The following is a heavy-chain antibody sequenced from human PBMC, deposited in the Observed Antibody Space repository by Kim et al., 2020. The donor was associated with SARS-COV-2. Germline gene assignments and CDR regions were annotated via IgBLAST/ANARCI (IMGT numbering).Heavy chain of an antibody. D-gene: IGHD6-6*01. CDR3: AKIAARSFDY. V-gene: IGHV3-23*03. J-gene: IGHJ4*02. Sequence: GGSLRLSCAASGFTFSTYAMSWVRQAPGKGLEWVSVILGGGNTTNYADSVKGRFTISRDNSMNTLYLQMNSLRAEDTAVYYCAKIAARSFDYWGQGTLVTVSS. CDR2: ILGGGNTT. CDR1: GFTFSTYA.